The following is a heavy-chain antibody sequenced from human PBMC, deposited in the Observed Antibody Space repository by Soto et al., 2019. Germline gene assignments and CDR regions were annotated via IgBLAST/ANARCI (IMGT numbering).Heavy chain of an antibody. V-gene: IGHV4-59*12. J-gene: IGHJ5*02. CDR3: ARSVFP. CDR1: GGSIDSYY. CDR2: IFYNGKT. Sequence: SETLSLTCTVSGGSIDSYYWSWIRQPPGKGLEWIGYIFYNGKTNYSPSLKSRVTISLDTSKNQFSLKLTSVTVADTAVYYCARSVFPWGQGTLVTVS.